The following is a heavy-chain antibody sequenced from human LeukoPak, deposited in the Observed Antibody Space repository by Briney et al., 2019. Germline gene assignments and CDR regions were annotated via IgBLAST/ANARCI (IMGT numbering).Heavy chain of an antibody. V-gene: IGHV4-59*01. CDR1: GGSISSYY. CDR3: ARGGTAVIAPYAFDI. Sequence: SETLSLTCTVSGGSISSYYWSCIRQPPGKGLEWIGYIYYSGSTNCNPSVKSRVAMSVDTSKKQFSLKLSSLTAADTAVYYCARGGTAVIAPYAFDIWGQGTMVTVSS. J-gene: IGHJ3*02. CDR2: IYYSGST. D-gene: IGHD4-23*01.